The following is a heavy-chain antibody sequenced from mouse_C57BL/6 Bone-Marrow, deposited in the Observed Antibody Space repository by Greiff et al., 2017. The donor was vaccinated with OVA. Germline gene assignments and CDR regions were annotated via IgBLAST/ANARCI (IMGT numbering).Heavy chain of an antibody. CDR1: GFTFSSYA. D-gene: IGHD3-3*01. Sequence: DVHLVESGEGLVKPGGSLKLSCAASGFTFSSYAMSWVRQTPEKRLEWVAYISSGGDYIYYADTVKGRFTISRDNARNTLYLQMSSLKSEDTAMYYCTRGRDSWYFDVWGTGTTVTVSS. CDR2: ISSGGDYI. J-gene: IGHJ1*03. V-gene: IGHV5-9-1*02. CDR3: TRGRDSWYFDV.